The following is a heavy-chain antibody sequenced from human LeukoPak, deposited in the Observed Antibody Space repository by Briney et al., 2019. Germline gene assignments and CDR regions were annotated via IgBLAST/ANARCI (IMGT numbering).Heavy chain of an antibody. CDR1: GFTFSSYA. CDR3: AKTPLIFWYSNYFDY. J-gene: IGHJ4*03. D-gene: IGHD4-11*01. V-gene: IGHV3-23*01. CDR2: ISGSGGST. Sequence: GGSLRLSCAASGFTFSSYAMSWVRQAPGKGLEWVSAISGSGGSTYYADSVKGRFTISRDNSKNTPYLQMNSLRAEDTAVYYCAKTPLIFWYSNYFDYWGQGTMVTVSS.